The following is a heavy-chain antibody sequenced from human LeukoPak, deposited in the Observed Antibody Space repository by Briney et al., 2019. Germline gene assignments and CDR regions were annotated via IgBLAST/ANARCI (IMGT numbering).Heavy chain of an antibody. CDR3: ARMVDGDYGSDY. Sequence: ASVKVSCKASGYIFTGYYMHWVRQAPGQGLEWMGWINPNSGGTNYAQKFQGRVTMTRDTSISTAYMELSRLRSDDTAVYYCARMVDGDYGSDYWGQGTLVTVSS. CDR2: INPNSGGT. V-gene: IGHV1-2*02. CDR1: GYIFTGYY. D-gene: IGHD4-17*01. J-gene: IGHJ4*02.